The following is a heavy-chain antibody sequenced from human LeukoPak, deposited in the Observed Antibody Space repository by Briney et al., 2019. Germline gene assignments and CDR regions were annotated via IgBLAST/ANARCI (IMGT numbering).Heavy chain of an antibody. V-gene: IGHV3-21*01. CDR2: ISTSSSYI. CDR1: GFTFSSYS. D-gene: IGHD3-22*01. CDR3: AREGGLYYYDSSGYSY. J-gene: IGHJ4*02. Sequence: GGSLRLSCAASGFTFSSYSMNWVRQAPGKGLEWVSFISTSSSYIYYADSVKGRFTISRDNAKNSLYLQMNSLRAEDTAVYYCAREGGLYYYDSSGYSYWGQGTLVTVSS.